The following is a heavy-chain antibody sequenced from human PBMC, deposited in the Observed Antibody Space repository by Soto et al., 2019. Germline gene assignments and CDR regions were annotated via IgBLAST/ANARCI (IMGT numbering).Heavy chain of an antibody. CDR3: ARGISMIVEVQRDAPDKYYFDA. CDR2: IKYSGNT. Sequence: LATPSLTGALFGGSLICHYWSLIRPPRGKGLEWLGEIKYSGNTNSNPSLKSRGTISVDTSKNQFSLKLNSVTAADTAVYYCARGISMIVEVQRDAPDKYYFDAWGQGTRVTVSS. CDR1: GGSLICHY. D-gene: IGHD3-22*01. V-gene: IGHV4-34*01. J-gene: IGHJ4*02.